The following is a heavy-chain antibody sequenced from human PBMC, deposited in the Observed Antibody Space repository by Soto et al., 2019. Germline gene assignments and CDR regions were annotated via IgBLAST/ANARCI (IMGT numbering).Heavy chain of an antibody. D-gene: IGHD2-2*01. Sequence: EVQLVESGGGLVQPGGSLRLSCAASGFTFSSYWIHWVRQAPGKGLVWVSRVDSGGSTTNYADSVKGRFTISRDNAKNTLYLQMNSLRDEDTAVYHCVRGACHHYYLDSWGQGTLVTVSS. CDR1: GFTFSSYW. J-gene: IGHJ4*02. V-gene: IGHV3-74*01. CDR2: VDSGGSTT. CDR3: VRGACHHYYLDS.